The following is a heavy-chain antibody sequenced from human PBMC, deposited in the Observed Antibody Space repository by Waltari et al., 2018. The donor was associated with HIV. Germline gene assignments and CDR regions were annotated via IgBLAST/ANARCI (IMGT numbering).Heavy chain of an antibody. CDR3: ARDPITIFGVKTRAFDY. D-gene: IGHD3-3*01. J-gene: IGHJ4*02. CDR2: ITSSSNYR. CDR1: GSPFSGYS. V-gene: IGHV3-21*01. Sequence: EVQLVESGGGMVKPGGSLRLSCAASGSPFSGYSLNRVPTAPGKGCECVSFITSSSNYRDYADSVKGQVTSSRDNAKNSLYLQMNSLRAEDTAMYDCARDPITIFGVKTRAFDYWGQGTLVTVSS.